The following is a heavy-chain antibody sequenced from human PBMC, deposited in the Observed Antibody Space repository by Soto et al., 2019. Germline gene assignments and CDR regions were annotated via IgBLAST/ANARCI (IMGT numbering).Heavy chain of an antibody. CDR2: INHSGST. J-gene: IGHJ5*02. Sequence: SETLSLTCAVYGGSFSGYYWSWIRQPPGKGLEWIGEINHSGSTNYNPSLKSRVTISVDTSKNQFSLKLSSVTAADTAVYYCARGPKFAPWGQGTLVTVYS. V-gene: IGHV4-34*01. CDR3: ARGPKFAP. CDR1: GGSFSGYY.